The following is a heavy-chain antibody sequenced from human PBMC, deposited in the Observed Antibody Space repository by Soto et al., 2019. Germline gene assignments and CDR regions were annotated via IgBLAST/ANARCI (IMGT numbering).Heavy chain of an antibody. J-gene: IGHJ5*02. CDR1: GGSISSGGYY. CDR2: IYYSGST. D-gene: IGHD3-22*01. V-gene: IGHV4-61*08. Sequence: SETLSLTCTVSGGSISSGGYYWSWIRQPPGKGLEWIGYIYYSGSTNYNPSLKSRVTISVDTSKNQFSLKLSSVTAADTAVYYCARDQAHYYDSSGYSWFDPWGQGTLVTVSS. CDR3: ARDQAHYYDSSGYSWFDP.